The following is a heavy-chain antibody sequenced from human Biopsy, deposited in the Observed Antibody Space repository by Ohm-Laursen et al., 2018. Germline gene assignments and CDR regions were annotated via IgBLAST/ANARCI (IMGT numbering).Heavy chain of an antibody. CDR3: AGAYFYGVGTSNYFFDS. V-gene: IGHV4-61*08. Sequence: GTLSLTCTVSGGSVRSPDHRWNWVRRAPGKGLEWIGNIYYSWATFYSPSLRGRVTMDVDTSKNQFSLRLRSVTSADTAVYFCAGAYFYGVGTSNYFFDSWGQGAPVTVSS. D-gene: IGHD3-10*01. CDR2: IYYSWAT. CDR1: GGSVRSPDHR. J-gene: IGHJ4*02.